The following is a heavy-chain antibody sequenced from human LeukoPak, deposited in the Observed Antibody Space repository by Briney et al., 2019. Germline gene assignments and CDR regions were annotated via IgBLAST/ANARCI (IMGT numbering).Heavy chain of an antibody. CDR2: IRSKADSYAT. CDR1: GFTFSGST. D-gene: IGHD3-22*01. J-gene: IGHJ4*02. CDR3: TRTYYYDSSGYDTDFDY. Sequence: GGSLRLSCAASGFTFSGSTMHWVRQASGKGREWVGRIRSKADSYATAYAASVKGRFTISREDSKSTAYLQMNSLKTEDTAVYYCTRTYYYDSSGYDTDFDYWGQGTLVTVSS. V-gene: IGHV3-73*01.